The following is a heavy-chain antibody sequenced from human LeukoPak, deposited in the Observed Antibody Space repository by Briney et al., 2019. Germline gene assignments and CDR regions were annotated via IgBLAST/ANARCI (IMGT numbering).Heavy chain of an antibody. Sequence: GGSLRLSCAASGFTFSSYVMHWVRQVPGQGLVWVSRISHDGTTTSYADSVKGRFTISRDNAKNTLYLQMDSLRAGDTALYHCTRDQDWILFDWWGQGTLVTVSS. CDR3: TRDQDWILFDW. V-gene: IGHV3-74*01. CDR1: GFTFSSYV. D-gene: IGHD1-1*01. J-gene: IGHJ5*01. CDR2: ISHDGTTT.